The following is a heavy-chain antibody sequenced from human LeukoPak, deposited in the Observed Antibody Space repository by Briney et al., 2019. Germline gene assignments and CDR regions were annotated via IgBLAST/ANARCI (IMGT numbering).Heavy chain of an antibody. CDR1: GYRFTNYG. J-gene: IGHJ4*02. Sequence: HGESLRISFKGSGYRFTNYGISWVRQMPGKGLEWMGRIDPSDSYSNYGPSFQGHVTISADMSISTAYLQWRSLKASDTAMYYCARQLDYYDKRDYWGQGTLVTVAS. V-gene: IGHV5-10-1*01. CDR3: ARQLDYYDKRDY. D-gene: IGHD3-22*01. CDR2: IDPSDSYS.